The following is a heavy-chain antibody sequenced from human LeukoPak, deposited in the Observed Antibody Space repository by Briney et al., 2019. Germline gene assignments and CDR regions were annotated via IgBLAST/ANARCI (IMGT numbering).Heavy chain of an antibody. V-gene: IGHV4-30-2*01. CDR3: ARGGAISMIGGIIRGVFFDS. CDR1: GGSISSGGYS. D-gene: IGHD3-16*02. J-gene: IGHJ4*02. Sequence: PSETLSLTCAVSGGSISSGGYSWSWIRQPPGKGLEWIGSIFHSGTTDYIPSLQSRAAISVDRSRNQFSLRLNFVTAADTAVYYCARGGAISMIGGIIRGVFFDSWGQGIRVTVSS. CDR2: IFHSGTT.